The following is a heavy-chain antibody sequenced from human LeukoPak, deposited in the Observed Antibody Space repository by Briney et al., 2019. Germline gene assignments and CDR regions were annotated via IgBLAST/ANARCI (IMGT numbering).Heavy chain of an antibody. V-gene: IGHV1-18*01. D-gene: IGHD6-19*01. CDR1: GYTFTSYG. J-gene: IGHJ4*02. Sequence: GASVKVSCKASGYTFTSYGISWVRQAPGQGLEWMGWISGYNGNTNYAQKLQGRVTMTTDTSTSTVYMELRSVRSDDTSVYYFTREEVRRAVAGYFDNWRQGTLVSVSS. CDR2: ISGYNGNT. CDR3: TREEVRRAVAGYFDN.